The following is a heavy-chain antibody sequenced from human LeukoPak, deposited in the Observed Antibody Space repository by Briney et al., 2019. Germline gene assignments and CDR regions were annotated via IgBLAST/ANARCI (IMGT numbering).Heavy chain of an antibody. CDR2: IRASGRT. V-gene: IGHV4-4*09. CDR1: GGSVSPYF. Sequence: SEPLSLTCTVSGGSVSPYFWSWIRQSPGKGLECIGYIRASGRTKYNPSLESRVSISIDTSKNHFSLTLRSVTAADTAVYYCARLLRWSEDGFDVWGQGTVVAISS. J-gene: IGHJ3*01. CDR3: ARLLRWSEDGFDV. D-gene: IGHD2-15*01.